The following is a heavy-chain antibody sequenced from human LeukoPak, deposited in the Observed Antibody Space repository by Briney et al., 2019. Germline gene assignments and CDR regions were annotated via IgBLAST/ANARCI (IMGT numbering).Heavy chain of an antibody. CDR3: AKGIGEPFTPVASDI. CDR2: INQNGGEK. Sequence: GGSLRLSCADSGFTFSGYWMNWVRQAPGKGLEWVANINQNGGEKYYVDSVKGRFTISRDNGKNSLYLQMNSLRAEDTAVYYCAKGIGEPFTPVASDIWGQGTMVTVSS. V-gene: IGHV3-7*01. D-gene: IGHD1-26*01. J-gene: IGHJ3*02. CDR1: GFTFSGYW.